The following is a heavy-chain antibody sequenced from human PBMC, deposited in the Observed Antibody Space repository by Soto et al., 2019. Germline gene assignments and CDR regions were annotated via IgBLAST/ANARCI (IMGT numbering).Heavy chain of an antibody. D-gene: IGHD6-6*01. CDR1: GFTVSSNY. Sequence: GGSLILSCAASGFTVSSNYMSWVRQAPGKGLEWVSVIYSGGSTYYADSVKGRFTISRDNSKNTLYLQMNSLRAEDTAVYYCASLGIAARPGDFDYWGQGTLVTVSS. V-gene: IGHV3-66*01. CDR2: IYSGGST. J-gene: IGHJ4*02. CDR3: ASLGIAARPGDFDY.